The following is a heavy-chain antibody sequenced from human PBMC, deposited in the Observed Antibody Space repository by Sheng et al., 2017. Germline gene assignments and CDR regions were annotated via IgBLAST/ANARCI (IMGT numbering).Heavy chain of an antibody. V-gene: IGHV4-39*07. CDR1: GGSISSRSYY. J-gene: IGHJ4*03. Sequence: QLQLQESGPGLVKPSETLSLTCTVSGGSISSRSYYVGLDPPAPRGGGVEWIGIIYYVGSTDYNPSLKSRVTISVDTSKNQVSLKLSSLTAADTAVYYCARVSGYVFDYVGPGTLVHRLL. CDR3: ARVSGYVFDY. CDR2: IYYVGST. D-gene: IGHD3-22*01.